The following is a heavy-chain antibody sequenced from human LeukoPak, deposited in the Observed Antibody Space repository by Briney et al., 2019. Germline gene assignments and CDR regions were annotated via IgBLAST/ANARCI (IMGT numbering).Heavy chain of an antibody. CDR1: GGSISSYY. V-gene: IGHV4-59*01. CDR2: IYYSGST. J-gene: IGHJ4*02. Sequence: PSETLSLTCTVSGGSISSYYWSWIRQPPGKGLEWIGYIYYSGSTNYNPSLKSRVTISADTSKNQFSLKLSSVTAADTAVYYCARGYSGYDWVDYWGQGTLVTVSS. D-gene: IGHD5-12*01. CDR3: ARGYSGYDWVDY.